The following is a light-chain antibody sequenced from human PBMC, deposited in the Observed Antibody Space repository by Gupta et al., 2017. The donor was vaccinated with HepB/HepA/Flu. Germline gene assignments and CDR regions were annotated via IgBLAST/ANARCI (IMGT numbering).Light chain of an antibody. CDR2: DVS. V-gene: IGLV2-14*01. CDR3: SSYTSSSTLVV. CDR1: SSDVGGYNY. Sequence: QSALTQPAPVSGSLGQSITISCTGTSSDVGGYNYVSWYQQHPGKAPKLMIYDVSNRSSGVSNRFSGSKSGNTASLTISGLQAEDEADYYCSSYTSSSTLVVFGEGSKLTVL. J-gene: IGLJ2*01.